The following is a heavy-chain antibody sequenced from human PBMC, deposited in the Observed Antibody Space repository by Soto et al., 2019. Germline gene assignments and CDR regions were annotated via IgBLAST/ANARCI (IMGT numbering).Heavy chain of an antibody. CDR1: GYTFSNYW. D-gene: IGHD3-10*01. CDR2: VYPRDSDS. CDR3: ARKFAPEFFDS. J-gene: IGHJ4*02. V-gene: IGHV5-51*01. Sequence: PGESLKISFKASGYTFSNYWIAWVRQMPGKGLEWMGIVYPRDSDSKYSPAFQGQVTFSVDKSIDTAYLQWASLEASDTAIYFCARKFAPEFFDSGGQGTLVTVSS.